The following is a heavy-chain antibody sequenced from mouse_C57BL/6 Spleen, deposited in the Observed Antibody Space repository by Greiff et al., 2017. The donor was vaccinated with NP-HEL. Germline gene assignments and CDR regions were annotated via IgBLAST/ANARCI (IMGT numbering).Heavy chain of an antibody. V-gene: IGHV1-64*01. D-gene: IGHD4-1*01. Sequence: QVQLQQPGAELVKPGASVKLSCKASGYTFTSYWMHWVKQRPGQGLEWIGMIDPTSGSTNYNEKFKSKATLTVDKSSSTAYMQLSSLTSEDSAVYYCARSLNWSFDYWGQGTTLTVSS. J-gene: IGHJ2*01. CDR2: IDPTSGST. CDR1: GYTFTSYW. CDR3: ARSLNWSFDY.